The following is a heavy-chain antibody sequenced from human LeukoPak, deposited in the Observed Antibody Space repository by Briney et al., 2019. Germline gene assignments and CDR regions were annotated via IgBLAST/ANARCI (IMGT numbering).Heavy chain of an antibody. CDR1: GYTFTGYY. V-gene: IGHV1-2*02. CDR3: ARDGDIVVVPAAMSYYYYGMDV. J-gene: IGHJ6*02. D-gene: IGHD2-2*01. Sequence: GASVKVSCKASGYTFTGYYMHWVRQAPGQGLEWMGWINPNSGGTNYAQKFQGRFTMTRDTSISTAYMELSRLRSDDTAVYYCARDGDIVVVPAAMSYYYYGMDVWGQGTTVTVSS. CDR2: INPNSGGT.